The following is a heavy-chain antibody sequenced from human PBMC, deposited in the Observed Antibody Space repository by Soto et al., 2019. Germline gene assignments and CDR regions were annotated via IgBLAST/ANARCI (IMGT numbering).Heavy chain of an antibody. CDR1: GYGFTSYW. CDR2: IYPGDSDT. D-gene: IGHD2-21*02. Sequence: PGESLKISCKGSGYGFTSYWIGWVRQMPGKGLEWMGIIYPGDSDTRYSPSFQGQVTISADKSISTAYLQWSSLKASDTAMYYCARQGCGGDCYDNYYYYYGMDVWGQGTTVTLSS. CDR3: ARQGCGGDCYDNYYYYYGMDV. V-gene: IGHV5-51*01. J-gene: IGHJ6*02.